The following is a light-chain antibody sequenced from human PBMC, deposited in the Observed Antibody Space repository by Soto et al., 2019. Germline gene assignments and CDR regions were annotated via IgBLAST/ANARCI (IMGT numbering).Light chain of an antibody. CDR2: GAS. V-gene: IGKV3-15*01. Sequence: ETVMTQPPATLSVSPGERATLSCRASQSVNSNLAWYRQKLGQAPRVLIYGASTRATGIPDRFSGSGSGTEFILTISSLQSEDFAVYYCQQYNNWPLTFGGGTKVDIK. J-gene: IGKJ4*01. CDR1: QSVNSN. CDR3: QQYNNWPLT.